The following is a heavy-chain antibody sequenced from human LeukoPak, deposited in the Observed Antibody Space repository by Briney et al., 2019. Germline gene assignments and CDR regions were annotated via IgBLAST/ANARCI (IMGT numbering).Heavy chain of an antibody. J-gene: IGHJ6*02. CDR3: AVADGTTGTLKEYYYGMDV. CDR2: IVVGSGDT. D-gene: IGHD1-1*01. CDR1: GFTFTTSA. V-gene: IGHV1-58*02. Sequence: TSVKVSCKASGFTFTTSAMQWVRQARGQRLEWIGWIVVGSGDTSYAQKFQERVTITRDMSTSTAYMELSSLRSEDTAVYYCAVADGTTGTLKEYYYGMDVWGQGTTVTVSS.